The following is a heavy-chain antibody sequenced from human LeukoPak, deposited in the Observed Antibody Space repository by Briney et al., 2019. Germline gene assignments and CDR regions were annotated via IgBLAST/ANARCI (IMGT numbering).Heavy chain of an antibody. D-gene: IGHD2-2*01. CDR3: AKDPDCSSTSRPYYFDH. Sequence: GGSLRLSCAASGFTFSSYGMHWVRQAPGKGLEWVACIRYDGSNKYYADSVKGRFTISRDNSKNTLYLQMNSLRAEDTAVYYCAKDPDCSSTSRPYYFDHWGQGTLVTVSS. CDR1: GFTFSSYG. CDR2: IRYDGSNK. V-gene: IGHV3-30*02. J-gene: IGHJ4*02.